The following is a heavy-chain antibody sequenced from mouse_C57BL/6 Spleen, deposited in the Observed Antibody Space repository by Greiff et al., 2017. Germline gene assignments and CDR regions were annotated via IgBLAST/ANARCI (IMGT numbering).Heavy chain of an antibody. CDR1: GYTFTDYN. J-gene: IGHJ4*01. CDR3: ARRGIYYYTYYYAMDY. V-gene: IGHV1-18*01. Sequence: EVQLQQSGPELVKPGASVKIPCKASGYTFTDYNMDWVKQSHGKSLEWIGDINPNNGGTIYNQKFKGKATLTVDKSSSTAYMELRSLTSEDTAVYYCARRGIYYYTYYYAMDYWGQGTSVTVSS. CDR2: INPNNGGT. D-gene: IGHD1-1*01.